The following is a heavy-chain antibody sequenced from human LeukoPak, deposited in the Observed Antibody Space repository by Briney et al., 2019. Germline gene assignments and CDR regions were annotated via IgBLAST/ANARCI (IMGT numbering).Heavy chain of an antibody. CDR1: EFTFSNYG. CDR2: IQHDGSNS. V-gene: IGHV3-30*02. J-gene: IGHJ4*02. CDR3: AKDGDGRGEDFDY. Sequence: QPGGSLRLSCAASEFTFSNYGMHWVRQAPGKGLEWVSFIQHDGSNSYYADSVKGRFTISRDNSKNTLYLQMNSLRTEDAAVYYCAKDGDGRGEDFDYWGQGILVTVSS. D-gene: IGHD4-17*01.